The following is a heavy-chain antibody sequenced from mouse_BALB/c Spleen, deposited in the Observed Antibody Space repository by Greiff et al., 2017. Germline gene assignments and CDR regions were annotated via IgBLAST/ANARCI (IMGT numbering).Heavy chain of an antibody. V-gene: IGHV1-14*01. CDR2: INPYNDGT. Sequence: EVQLQQSGPELVKPGASVKMSCKASGYTFTSYVMHWVKQKPGQGLEWIGYINPYNDGTKYNEKFKGKATLTSDKSSSTAYMELSSLTSEDSAVYYCARPPYYGYAWFAYWGQGTLVTVSA. J-gene: IGHJ3*01. CDR1: GYTFTSYV. CDR3: ARPPYYGYAWFAY. D-gene: IGHD1-2*01.